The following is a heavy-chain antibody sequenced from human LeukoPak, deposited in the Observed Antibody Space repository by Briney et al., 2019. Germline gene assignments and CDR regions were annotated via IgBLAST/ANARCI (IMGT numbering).Heavy chain of an antibody. CDR3: VRFGVNYDMDV. CDR2: IHYSGRA. D-gene: IGHD3-16*01. V-gene: IGHV4-59*01. J-gene: IGHJ6*02. CDR1: GGSISGYY. Sequence: PSETLSLTCSVSGGSISGYYWTWVRQPPGKGLEWIGQIHYSGRADYNPSLKSRITMSVDTSRNQISLKLSSVTAVDTAIYYCVRFGVNYDMDVWGQGTTVTVFS.